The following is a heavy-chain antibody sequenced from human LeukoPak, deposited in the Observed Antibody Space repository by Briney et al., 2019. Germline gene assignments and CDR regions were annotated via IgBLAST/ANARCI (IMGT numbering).Heavy chain of an antibody. Sequence: GGSLRLSCAASGFTFSDHYMVWVRQPPAKGLEWVSAIGGRGGSTYYADPLEGRFTIARDNSKDMVYLQMNSLKVEDTAIYYCGKEGGAWGQGTKVTVSS. J-gene: IGHJ5*02. CDR3: GKEGGA. V-gene: IGHV3-23*01. D-gene: IGHD3-16*01. CDR1: GFTFSDHY. CDR2: IGGRGGST.